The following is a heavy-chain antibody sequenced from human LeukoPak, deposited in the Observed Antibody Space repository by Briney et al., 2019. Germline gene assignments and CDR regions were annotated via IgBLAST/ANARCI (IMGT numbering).Heavy chain of an antibody. J-gene: IGHJ5*02. CDR3: AVSNWMDP. Sequence: GGSLRLSCAASGFTFTIFGFNWVRQAPGKGLEWVSCISFDGSDATYADSVKGRFTISRDNAKNTLHLQMDSLTVEDTAVYYCAVSNWMDPWGQGTLVTVSS. CDR1: GFTFTIFG. CDR2: ISFDGSDA. V-gene: IGHV3-74*01.